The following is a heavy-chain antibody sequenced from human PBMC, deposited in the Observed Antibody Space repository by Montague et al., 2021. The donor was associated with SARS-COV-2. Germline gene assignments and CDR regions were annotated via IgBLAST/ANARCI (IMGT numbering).Heavy chain of an antibody. D-gene: IGHD3-10*01. J-gene: IGHJ4*02. CDR2: VSYCGST. Sequence: SETLSLTCSVSGGSMSSYHWVWIRQPPGKGLEWIGYVSYCGSTNYNLSLKSRVTISLDTSKNRFPLRVTSVTAADTAVYYCARDVRYYYDQWGQGILVTVSS. V-gene: IGHV4-59*01. CDR1: GGSMSSYH. CDR3: ARDVRYYYDQ.